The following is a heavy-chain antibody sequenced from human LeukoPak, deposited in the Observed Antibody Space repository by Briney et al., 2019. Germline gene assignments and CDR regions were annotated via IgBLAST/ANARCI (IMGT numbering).Heavy chain of an antibody. D-gene: IGHD6-13*01. CDR3: AKGRTAAGTVGPKPPNWFDP. CDR2: ISGSGGST. CDR1: GFTFSSYA. J-gene: IGHJ5*02. V-gene: IGHV3-23*01. Sequence: GGSLRLSCAASGFTFSSYAMSWVRQAPGKGLEWVSAISGSGGSTYYADSVKGRFTISRDNSKNTLYLQMNSLRAEDTAVYYCAKGRTAAGTVGPKPPNWFDPWGQGTLVTVSS.